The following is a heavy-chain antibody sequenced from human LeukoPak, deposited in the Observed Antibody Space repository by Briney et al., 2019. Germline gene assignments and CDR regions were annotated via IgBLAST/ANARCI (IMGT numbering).Heavy chain of an antibody. D-gene: IGHD3-16*01. CDR3: ARKSEADVFDY. Sequence: NPSETLSLTCTVSGGSIRSTSYYWGWIRQPPGKGLEWIGSIYHSGSTYYNPSLKSRVTISVDTSKNQFSLKLSSVTAADTAVYYCARKSEADVFDYWGQGTLVTVSS. CDR2: IYHSGST. V-gene: IGHV4-39*07. CDR1: GGSIRSTSYY. J-gene: IGHJ4*02.